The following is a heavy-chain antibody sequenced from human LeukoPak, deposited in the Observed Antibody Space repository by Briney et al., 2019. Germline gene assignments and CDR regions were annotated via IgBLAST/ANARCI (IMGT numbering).Heavy chain of an antibody. CDR1: GFTFSSYG. Sequence: PGGSLRLSCAASGFTFSSYGMHWVRQAPGKGLEWVAVISYDGSNKYYADSVKGRFTISRDNSKNTPYLQMNSLRAEDTAVYYCAKCTMVRGGPLDYWGQGTLVTVSS. V-gene: IGHV3-30*18. CDR3: AKCTMVRGGPLDY. CDR2: ISYDGSNK. J-gene: IGHJ4*02. D-gene: IGHD3-10*01.